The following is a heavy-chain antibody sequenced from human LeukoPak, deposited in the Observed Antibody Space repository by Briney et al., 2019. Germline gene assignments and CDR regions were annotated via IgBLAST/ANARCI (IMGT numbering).Heavy chain of an antibody. V-gene: IGHV4-38-2*02. CDR2: IYHSGST. Sequence: PLETLSLTCTVSGYSISSGNYWGWIRQPPGKGLEWIESIYHSGSTYYNPSLKSRVTISVDTSKNQFSLKLSSVTAADTAVYYCARDSITIFGVVNVVAFDIWGQGTMVTVSS. CDR3: ARDSITIFGVVNVVAFDI. D-gene: IGHD3-3*01. CDR1: GYSISSGNY. J-gene: IGHJ3*02.